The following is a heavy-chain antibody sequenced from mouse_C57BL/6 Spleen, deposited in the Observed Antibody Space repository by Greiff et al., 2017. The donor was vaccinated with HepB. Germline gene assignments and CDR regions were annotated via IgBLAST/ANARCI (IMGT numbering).Heavy chain of an antibody. V-gene: IGHV1-18*01. CDR2: INPNNGGT. J-gene: IGHJ4*01. D-gene: IGHD1-1*01. CDR1: GYTFTDYN. CDR3: ARLDHYGSSFDAMDY. Sequence: EVQLQQSGPELVKPGASVKIPCKASGYTFTDYNMDWVKQSHGKSLEWIGDINPNNGGTIYNQKFKGKATLTVDKSSSTAYMELRSLTSEDTAVYYCARLDHYGSSFDAMDYWGQGTSVTVSA.